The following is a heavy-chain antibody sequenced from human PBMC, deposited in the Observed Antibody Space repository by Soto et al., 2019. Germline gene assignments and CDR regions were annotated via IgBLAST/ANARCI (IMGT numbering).Heavy chain of an antibody. V-gene: IGHV1-8*01. D-gene: IGHD3-10*01. CDR1: GYTFTSYE. J-gene: IGHJ4*02. Sequence: QVQLVQSGAEVKKPGASVKVSCKASGYTFTSYEINWVRQATGQGLEWMGWMNPNSGDTGYAQKFQGRVTRTMNTSISTAYMELSSLRSEDTAVYYCARGELLWFGELLRWGQGTLVTVSS. CDR3: ARGELLWFGELLR. CDR2: MNPNSGDT.